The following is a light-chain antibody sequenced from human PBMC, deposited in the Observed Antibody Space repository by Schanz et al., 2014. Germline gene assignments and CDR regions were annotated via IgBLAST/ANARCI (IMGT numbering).Light chain of an antibody. Sequence: EIVLTQSPGTLSLSPGERATLSCRASQSVYSNYLAWYQQKPGQAPRLLIYAASSRATGIPDRFSGSGSGTDFSLTISRLEPEDIAVYYCQQYGTSPPRTFGQGTKVEIK. CDR1: QSVYSNY. CDR3: QQYGTSPPRT. CDR2: AAS. V-gene: IGKV3-20*01. J-gene: IGKJ1*01.